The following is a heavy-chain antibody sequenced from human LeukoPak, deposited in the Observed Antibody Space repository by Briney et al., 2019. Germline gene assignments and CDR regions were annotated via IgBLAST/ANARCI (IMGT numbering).Heavy chain of an antibody. J-gene: IGHJ6*02. V-gene: IGHV3-74*01. CDR1: GFTFSSYW. CDR3: ARARRAAAGPGTMDV. Sequence: GGSLRLSCAASGFTFSSYWMHWVRQPPGKGLVWVSRITSDGSSTSYADSVKGRFTISRDNAENTLYLQMNSLRAEDRAVYYCARARRAAAGPGTMDVWGQGTTVTVSS. D-gene: IGHD6-13*01. CDR2: ITSDGSST.